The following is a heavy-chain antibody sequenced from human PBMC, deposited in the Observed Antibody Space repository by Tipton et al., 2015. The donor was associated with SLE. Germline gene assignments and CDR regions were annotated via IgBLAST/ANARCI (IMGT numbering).Heavy chain of an antibody. V-gene: IGHV4-31*03. Sequence: TLSLTCTVSGGSISSGGYYWSWIRQHPGKGLEWIGYIYYSGSTYYNPSLKSRVTISVDTSKNQFSLKLSSVTAADTAVYYCARGGGNEGLRWYYFDYWGQGTRVTVSS. J-gene: IGHJ4*02. CDR2: IYYSGST. CDR3: ARGGGNEGLRWYYFDY. D-gene: IGHD4-23*01. CDR1: GGSISSGGYY.